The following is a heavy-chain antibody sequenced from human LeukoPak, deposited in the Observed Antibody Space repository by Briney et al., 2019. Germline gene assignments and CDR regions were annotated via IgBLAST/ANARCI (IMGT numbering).Heavy chain of an antibody. J-gene: IGHJ6*02. CDR1: GFTFSSYS. D-gene: IGHD6-13*01. CDR2: ISSSSSTI. Sequence: GGSLRLFCAASGFTFSSYSMNWVRQAPGKGLEWVSYISSSSSTIYYADSVKGRFTISRDNAKNSLYLQMNSLRAEDTAVYYCARDQSYSSSWPYYYYGMDVWGQGTTVTVSS. V-gene: IGHV3-48*01. CDR3: ARDQSYSSSWPYYYYGMDV.